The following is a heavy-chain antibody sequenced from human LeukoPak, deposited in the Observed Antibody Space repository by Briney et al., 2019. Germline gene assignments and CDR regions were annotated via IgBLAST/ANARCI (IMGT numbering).Heavy chain of an antibody. CDR1: GYSISSGYY. CDR2: IYHSGST. J-gene: IGHJ2*01. V-gene: IGHV4-38-2*01. D-gene: IGHD4-17*01. CDR3: ARVPYGDYEGWYFDL. Sequence: PSETLSLTCAVSGYSISSGYYWGWIRQPPGKGLEWIGSIYHSGSTYYNPSLKSRVTISVDTSKNQFSLKLSSVTTADTAVYYCARVPYGDYEGWYFDLWGRGTLVTVSS.